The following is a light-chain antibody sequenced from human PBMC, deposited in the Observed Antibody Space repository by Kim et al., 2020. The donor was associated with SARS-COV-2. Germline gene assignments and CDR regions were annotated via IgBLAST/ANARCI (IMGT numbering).Light chain of an antibody. CDR1: QNISSN. CDR2: GAS. Sequence: EIVMTQSPATLSVSPGERATLSCKASQNISSNLAWSQQKPGQAPRLLLYGASTRATGIPVRFSGCGSGTEFTLTISSLQSEDFALYYCQQYNNWPPLTFGGGTKVDIK. J-gene: IGKJ4*01. CDR3: QQYNNWPPLT. V-gene: IGKV3-15*01.